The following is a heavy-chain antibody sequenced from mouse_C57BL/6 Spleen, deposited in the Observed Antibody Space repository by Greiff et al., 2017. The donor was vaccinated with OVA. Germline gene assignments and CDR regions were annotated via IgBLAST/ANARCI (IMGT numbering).Heavy chain of an antibody. D-gene: IGHD1-1*01. CDR1: GYTFTSYW. CDR2: IHPNSGST. Sequence: LQQPGAELVKPGASVKLSCKASGYTFTSYWMHWVKQRPGQGLEWIGMIHPNSGSTNYNEKFKSKATLTVDKSSSTAYMQLSSLTSEDSAVYYCARENYYGSSSYYFDYWGQGTTLTVSS. CDR3: ARENYYGSSSYYFDY. V-gene: IGHV1-64*01. J-gene: IGHJ2*01.